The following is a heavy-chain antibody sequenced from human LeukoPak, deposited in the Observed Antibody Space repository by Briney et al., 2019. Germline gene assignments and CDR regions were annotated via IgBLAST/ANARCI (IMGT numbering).Heavy chain of an antibody. J-gene: IGHJ5*02. CDR2: IYYSGST. Sequence: SETLSLTCTVSGGSISSGDYYWSWIRQPPGKGLEWIGYIYYSGSTYYNPSLKSRVTISVDTSKNEFSLKLSSVTAADTAVYYCARSSSWRPFDPWGQGTLVTVPS. CDR3: ARSSSWRPFDP. CDR1: GGSISSGDYY. V-gene: IGHV4-30-4*01. D-gene: IGHD6-13*01.